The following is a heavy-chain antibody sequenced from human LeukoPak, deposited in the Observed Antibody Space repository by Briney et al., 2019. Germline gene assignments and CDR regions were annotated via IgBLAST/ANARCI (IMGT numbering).Heavy chain of an antibody. CDR1: GYTFTSYD. J-gene: IGHJ4*02. Sequence: ASVKVSCKASGYTFTSYDINWVRQATGQGLEWMGWMNPNSGNTGYAQKFQGRVTITRNTSISTAYMELSSLRSEDTAVYYCAKEKSGWNYQDYWGQGTLVTVSS. V-gene: IGHV1-8*03. CDR2: MNPNSGNT. D-gene: IGHD1-7*01. CDR3: AKEKSGWNYQDY.